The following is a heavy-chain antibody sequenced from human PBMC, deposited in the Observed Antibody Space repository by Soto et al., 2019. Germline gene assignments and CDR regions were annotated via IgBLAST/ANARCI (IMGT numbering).Heavy chain of an antibody. CDR3: AREAAAGTAFDY. V-gene: IGHV3-30-3*01. J-gene: IGHJ4*02. CDR2: ISYDGSNK. Sequence: LRLSCAASGFTFSSYAMHWVRQAPGKGPEWVAVISYDGSNKYYADSVKGRFTISRDNSKNTLYLQMNSLRAEDTAVYYCAREAAAGTAFDYWGQGTLVTVSS. CDR1: GFTFSSYA. D-gene: IGHD6-13*01.